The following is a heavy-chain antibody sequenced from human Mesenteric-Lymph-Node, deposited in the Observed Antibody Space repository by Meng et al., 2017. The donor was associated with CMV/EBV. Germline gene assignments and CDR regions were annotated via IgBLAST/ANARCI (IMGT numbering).Heavy chain of an antibody. CDR2: ISYNGRT. J-gene: IGHJ6*02. V-gene: IGHV4-59*01. Sequence: SETLSLTCTVSGGSISSYHWSWIRQPPGQGLEWIGYISYNGRTNYNPSLKSRVTISRDTSTNQFSLEVRSVTAADTAVYYCARDRGTFPPGYYYYYGMDVWGQGTTVTVSS. CDR1: GGSISSYH. CDR3: ARDRGTFPPGYYYYYGMDV.